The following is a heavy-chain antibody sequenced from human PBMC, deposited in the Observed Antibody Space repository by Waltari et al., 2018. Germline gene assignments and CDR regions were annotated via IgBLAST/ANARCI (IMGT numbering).Heavy chain of an antibody. D-gene: IGHD5-12*01. CDR2: IYYSGST. CDR3: ASGERRDGYDYRYFDY. Sequence: QVQLQESGPGLVKPSETLSLTCTVSGDSSSYYWSWIRQTPGKGLEWIGDIYYSGSTNYNPSLKIRITISVDTSKSQFSLKLSSVTAADTAVYYCASGERRDGYDYRYFDYWGQGTLVTVSS. V-gene: IGHV4-59*01. CDR1: GDSSSYY. J-gene: IGHJ4*02.